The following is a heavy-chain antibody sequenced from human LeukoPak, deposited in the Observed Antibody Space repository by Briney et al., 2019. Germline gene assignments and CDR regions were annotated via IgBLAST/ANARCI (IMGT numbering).Heavy chain of an antibody. CDR2: IYYSGST. CDR3: ARVRCSGGSCYSPVYYYYGMDV. V-gene: IGHV4-59*01. J-gene: IGHJ6*02. CDR1: GGSISSYF. Sequence: SETLSLTCSVSGGSISSYFWSWIRQPPGKGLEWIGYIYYSGSTNYNPSLKSRVTMSVDTSKNQFSLKLSSVTAADTAVYYCARVRCSGGSCYSPVYYYYGMDVWGQGTTVTVSS. D-gene: IGHD2-15*01.